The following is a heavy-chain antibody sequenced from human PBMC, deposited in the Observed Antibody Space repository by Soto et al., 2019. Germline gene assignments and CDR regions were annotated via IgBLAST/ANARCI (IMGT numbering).Heavy chain of an antibody. J-gene: IGHJ6*02. CDR1: GYAFTKYG. V-gene: IGHV1-18*01. Sequence: ASVKVSCKASGYAFTKYGISWVRQAPGQGLDWVGWIHTYNGDTHYAPSLQGRITMTLDTSTNMTYMELRSLRSDDTAVYYCARDVGPEYCNEDACHYFYRGMDVWGQGTTVTVS. D-gene: IGHD2-15*01. CDR2: IHTYNGDT. CDR3: ARDVGPEYCNEDACHYFYRGMDV.